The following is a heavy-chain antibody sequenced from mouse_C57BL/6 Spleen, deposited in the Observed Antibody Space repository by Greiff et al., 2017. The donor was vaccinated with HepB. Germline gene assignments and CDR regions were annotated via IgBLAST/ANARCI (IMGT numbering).Heavy chain of an antibody. CDR2: ISDGGSYT. V-gene: IGHV5-4*01. Sequence: EVQLVESGGGLVKPGGSLKLSCAASGFTFSSYAMSWVRQTPETRLEWVATISDGGSYTYYPDNVKGRFTISRDNAKNNMYLQMSHLKSEDSALYYCARDYDYDGGYYAMVSWGQGASVNVSS. D-gene: IGHD2-4*01. CDR1: GFTFSSYA. CDR3: ARDYDYDGGYYAMVS. J-gene: IGHJ4*01.